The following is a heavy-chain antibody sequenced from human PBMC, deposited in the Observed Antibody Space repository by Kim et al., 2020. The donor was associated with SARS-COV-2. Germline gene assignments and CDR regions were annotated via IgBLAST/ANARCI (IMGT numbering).Heavy chain of an antibody. J-gene: IGHJ4*02. V-gene: IGHV4-30-2*01. CDR1: GGSISSGGYS. Sequence: SETLSLTCAVSGGSISSGGYSWSWIRQPPGKGLEWIGYIYHSGGTYYNPSLKSRVTISVDRSKNQFSLKLSSVTAADTAVYYCARTPGGIHYFDYWGQGTLVTVSS. D-gene: IGHD5-18*01. CDR2: IYHSGGT. CDR3: ARTPGGIHYFDY.